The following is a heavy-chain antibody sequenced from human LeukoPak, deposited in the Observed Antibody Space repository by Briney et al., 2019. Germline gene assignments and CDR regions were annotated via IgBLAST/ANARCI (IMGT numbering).Heavy chain of an antibody. D-gene: IGHD1-14*01. Sequence: ASVKVSCKAPGGTFSSYAISWVRQAPGQGLEWMGGIIPIFGTANYAQKFQGRVTITADESTSTAYMELSSLRSEDTAVYYCARRYTDLENWYFDLWGRGTLVTVSS. CDR2: IIPIFGTA. J-gene: IGHJ2*01. CDR3: ARRYTDLENWYFDL. CDR1: GGTFSSYA. V-gene: IGHV1-69*13.